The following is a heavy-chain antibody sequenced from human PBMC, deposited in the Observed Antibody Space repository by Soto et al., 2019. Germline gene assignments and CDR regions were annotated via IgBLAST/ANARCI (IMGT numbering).Heavy chain of an antibody. Sequence: EVQLLESGGGLVQPGGSLRLSCAASGFTFSSYAMSWVRQAPGKGLEWVSAISGSGGSTYYADSVKGRFTISRDNSKNTLYLQMNSLRGEDTAVYYCAKARPPDSVVVVAASKPVDYWGQGTLVTVSA. J-gene: IGHJ4*02. CDR3: AKARPPDSVVVVAASKPVDY. D-gene: IGHD2-15*01. V-gene: IGHV3-23*01. CDR1: GFTFSSYA. CDR2: ISGSGGST.